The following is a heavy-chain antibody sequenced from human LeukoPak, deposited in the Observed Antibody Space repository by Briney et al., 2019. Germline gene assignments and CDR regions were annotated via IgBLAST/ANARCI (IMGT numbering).Heavy chain of an antibody. CDR2: ISSSSSTI. J-gene: IGHJ4*02. V-gene: IGHV3-48*04. D-gene: IGHD6-13*01. CDR3: ARSIAAAETDY. Sequence: GGSLRLSCAASGFTFSSYAMSWVRQAPGKGLEWVSYISSSSSTIYYADSVKGRFTISRDNAKNSLYLQMNSLRAEDTAVYYCARSIAAAETDYWGQGTLVTVSS. CDR1: GFTFSSYA.